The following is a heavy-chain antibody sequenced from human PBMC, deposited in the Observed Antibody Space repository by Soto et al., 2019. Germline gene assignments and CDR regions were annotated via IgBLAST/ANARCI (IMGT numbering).Heavy chain of an antibody. Sequence: GGSLRLSCAASGFTFSDYYMSWIRQAPGKGLEWVSYISSSGSAIYYADSVKGRFTVSRDNDKKSLYLQMNSLRPDDTAVYYCARNYYGSGSGYYFYGMDVWGQGTTVTVS. D-gene: IGHD3-10*01. V-gene: IGHV3-11*01. CDR2: ISSSGSAI. J-gene: IGHJ6*02. CDR3: ARNYYGSGSGYYFYGMDV. CDR1: GFTFSDYY.